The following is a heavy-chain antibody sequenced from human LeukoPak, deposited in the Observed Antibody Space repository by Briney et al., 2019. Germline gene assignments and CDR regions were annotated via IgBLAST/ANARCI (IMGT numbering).Heavy chain of an antibody. V-gene: IGHV4-38-2*02. CDR2: IYHSGST. J-gene: IGHJ3*02. CDR1: GYSISSGYY. Sequence: KTSETLSLTCTVSGYSISSGYYWGWIRQPPGKGLEWIGSIYHSGSTYYNPSLKSRVTISVDTSKNQFSLKLSSVTAADTAVYYCARDPEPRDAFDIWGQGTMVTVSS. CDR3: ARDPEPRDAFDI.